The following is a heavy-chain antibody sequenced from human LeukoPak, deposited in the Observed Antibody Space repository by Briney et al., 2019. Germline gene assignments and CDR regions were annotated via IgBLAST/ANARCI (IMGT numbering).Heavy chain of an antibody. D-gene: IGHD3-10*01. J-gene: IGHJ5*02. V-gene: IGHV1-2*02. Sequence: ASVKVSCKASGYTSTGYYMHWMRQAPGQGLEWIGWINPNTGGTTFAQKFQGRVTMTRDTSISTAYMELSSLRSDDTAMYYCARGVGSSWFGPWGQGTLVAVSS. CDR3: ARGVGSSWFGP. CDR2: INPNTGGT. CDR1: GYTSTGYY.